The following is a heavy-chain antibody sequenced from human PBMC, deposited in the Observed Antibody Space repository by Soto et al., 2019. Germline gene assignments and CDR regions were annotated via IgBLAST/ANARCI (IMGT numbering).Heavy chain of an antibody. CDR1: GGSISSGGYY. Sequence: SETLSLTCTVSGGSISSGGYYWSWIRQHPGKGLEWIGYIYYSGSTYYNPSLKSRVTISVDTSKNQFSLKLSSVTAADTAVYYCARGEYSGYDYWFDPWGQGTLVTVSS. CDR3: ARGEYSGYDYWFDP. V-gene: IGHV4-31*03. CDR2: IYYSGST. D-gene: IGHD5-12*01. J-gene: IGHJ5*02.